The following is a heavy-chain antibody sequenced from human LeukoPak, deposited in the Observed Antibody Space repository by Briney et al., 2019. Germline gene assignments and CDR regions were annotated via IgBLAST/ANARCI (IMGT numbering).Heavy chain of an antibody. CDR1: GGTFSSYA. D-gene: IGHD3-3*01. V-gene: IGHV1-69*05. CDR3: ARDRSGGYDFWSGYLDY. Sequence: ASVKVSCKASGGTFSSYAIGWVRQAPGQGLEWMGGIIPIFGTANYAQKFQGRVTITTDESTSTAYMELSSLRSEDTAVYYCARDRSGGYDFWSGYLDYWGQGTLVTVSS. J-gene: IGHJ4*02. CDR2: IIPIFGTA.